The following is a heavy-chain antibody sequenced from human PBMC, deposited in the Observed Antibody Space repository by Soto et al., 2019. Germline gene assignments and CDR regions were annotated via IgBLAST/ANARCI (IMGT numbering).Heavy chain of an antibody. D-gene: IGHD1-26*01. V-gene: IGHV1-18*01. J-gene: IGHJ6*02. CDR3: AKHGQLPYYYYGMDV. CDR1: GYTFTKYG. Sequence: QVKLLQSGAEVKKPGASVKVSCKASGYTFTKYGISWVRQAPGQGLEWMGWISGYNGNTNYAQKYQGRITMTIDTSTTTAYMELGSLTSDDTAVYYCAKHGQLPYYYYGMDVWGQGTTVTVSS. CDR2: ISGYNGNT.